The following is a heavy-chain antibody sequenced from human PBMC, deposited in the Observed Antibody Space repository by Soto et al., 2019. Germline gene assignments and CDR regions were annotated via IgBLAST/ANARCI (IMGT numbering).Heavy chain of an antibody. J-gene: IGHJ6*02. Sequence: PGGSLRLSCAASGFTFSSYWMHWVRQAPGKRLVWVSRINSDGSSTSYADSVKGRFTISRDNAKNTLYLQMNSLRAEDTAVYYCARRQPYYYYYGMDVWGQGTTVTVSS. V-gene: IGHV3-74*01. CDR2: INSDGSST. CDR3: ARRQPYYYYYGMDV. D-gene: IGHD6-13*01. CDR1: GFTFSSYW.